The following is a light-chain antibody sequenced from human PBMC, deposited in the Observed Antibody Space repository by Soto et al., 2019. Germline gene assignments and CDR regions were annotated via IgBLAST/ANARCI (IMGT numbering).Light chain of an antibody. CDR3: SSYISSSIDYV. V-gene: IGLV2-14*01. J-gene: IGLJ1*01. CDR2: EVS. Sequence: QSALTQPASVSGSPGQSIIISCTGTSSDVGGYNYVSWYQQHPGKAPKLMIYEVSNRPSGVSNRFSGSKSGNTASLTISGLQAEDEADYYCSSYISSSIDYVFGTGTKLTVL. CDR1: SSDVGGYNY.